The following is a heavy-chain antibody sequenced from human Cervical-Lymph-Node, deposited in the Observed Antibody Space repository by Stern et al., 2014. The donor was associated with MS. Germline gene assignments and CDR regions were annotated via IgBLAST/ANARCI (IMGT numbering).Heavy chain of an antibody. CDR2: IFSSGTT. CDR3: AREIATTGQPLTFAY. Sequence: QVQLQESGPGLVKPSETLSLTCNVSGVSISDSYWSWIRQPAGKGLEWIGRIFSSGTTDYTPSLKSRVTMSVDTSKNQFSLQLTSVTAADTAVYYCAREIATTGQPLTFAYWGQGALVTVSS. V-gene: IGHV4-4*07. CDR1: GVSISDSY. J-gene: IGHJ4*02. D-gene: IGHD1-1*01.